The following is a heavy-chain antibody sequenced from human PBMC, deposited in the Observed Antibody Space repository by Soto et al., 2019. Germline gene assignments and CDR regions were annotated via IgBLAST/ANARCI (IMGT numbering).Heavy chain of an antibody. CDR2: IIPILDVA. J-gene: IGHJ4*02. D-gene: IGHD1-20*01. CDR1: GGKFTSNT. CDR3: ARERITPLFY. Sequence: QVQRVQSGAEVKKPGSSVKVSCKASGGKFTSNTFSWVRQAPGQGLEWMGRIIPILDVAHYAQKFQGRVTITADKSTNTTYMELSSLTSGDTAIYYCARERITPLFYWGQGTLVIVSS. V-gene: IGHV1-69*04.